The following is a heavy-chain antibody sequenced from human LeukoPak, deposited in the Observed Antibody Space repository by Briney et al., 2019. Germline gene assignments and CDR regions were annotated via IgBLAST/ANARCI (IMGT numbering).Heavy chain of an antibody. CDR2: INHSGST. J-gene: IGHJ6*02. CDR1: GGSFSGYY. CDR3: ARGRCYGYPFYYYGMDV. D-gene: IGHD5-18*01. Sequence: SETLSLNCAVYGGSFSGYYWSWIRQPPGKGLEWIGEINHSGSTNYNPSLKSRVTISVDTSKNQFSLKLSSVTAADTAVYYCARGRCYGYPFYYYGMDVWGQGTTVTVSS. V-gene: IGHV4-34*01.